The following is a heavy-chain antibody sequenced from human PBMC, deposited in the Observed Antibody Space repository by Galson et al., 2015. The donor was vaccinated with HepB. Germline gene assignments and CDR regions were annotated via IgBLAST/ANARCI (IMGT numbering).Heavy chain of an antibody. J-gene: IGHJ5*02. CDR3: VKEGAWFGGDWFVP. Sequence: SLRLSCAGSGFIFRHHAMAWIRQAPGKGLEWVSGINGRGSTRTYAVAVKGRFSISRDNSKDTVFLQVDNLRPEDAAVYYCVKEGAWFGGDWFVPWGQGALVTVS. D-gene: IGHD3-16*01. CDR2: INGRGSTR. CDR1: GFIFRHHA. V-gene: IGHV3-23*01.